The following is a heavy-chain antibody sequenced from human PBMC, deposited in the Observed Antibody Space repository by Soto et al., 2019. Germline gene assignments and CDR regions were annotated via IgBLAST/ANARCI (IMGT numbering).Heavy chain of an antibody. J-gene: IGHJ6*02. CDR2: IYYIGST. CDR1: GGSVSSGSYY. Sequence: QVQLQESGPGLVKPSETLSLTCTVSGGSVSSGSYYWSWIRQPPGKGLEWIGYIYYIGSTNYNPSLKSRITISVDTSKNQFSLKLTSVTAADTAVYYCAREPLGYCSGGNCWGYYGMDVWGQGTTVTVSS. D-gene: IGHD2-15*01. V-gene: IGHV4-61*01. CDR3: AREPLGYCSGGNCWGYYGMDV.